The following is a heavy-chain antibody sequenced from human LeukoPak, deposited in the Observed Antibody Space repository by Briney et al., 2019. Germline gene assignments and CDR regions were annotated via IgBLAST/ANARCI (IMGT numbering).Heavy chain of an antibody. J-gene: IGHJ4*02. CDR3: TRPFDYGDYLPFDY. D-gene: IGHD4-17*01. CDR2: IRSKAYGGTT. V-gene: IGHV3-49*03. CDR1: GFTFGDYA. Sequence: GGSLRLSCTASGFTFGDYAMSWFRQAPGKGLEWVGFIRSKAYGGTTEYAASVKGRFTISRDESKSIAYLQMNSLKTEDTAVYYCTRPFDYGDYLPFDYWGQGTLVTVSS.